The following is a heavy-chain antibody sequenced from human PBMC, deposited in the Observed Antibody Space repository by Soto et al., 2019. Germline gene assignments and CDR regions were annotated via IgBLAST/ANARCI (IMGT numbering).Heavy chain of an antibody. D-gene: IGHD2-8*02. CDR1: GASITGTSY. V-gene: IGHV4-4*07. Sequence: PSDTLSLTCTVSGASITGTSYWSWIRQPAGKGLEWIGRFSLSGTTNYNPSLRSRVTMSADVSKNQFSLRLTSVTAADTALYYCARGMTPPGAPAWYYYDSWGQGTLVPVS. CDR3: ARGMTPPGAPAWYYYDS. J-gene: IGHJ4*02. CDR2: FSLSGTT.